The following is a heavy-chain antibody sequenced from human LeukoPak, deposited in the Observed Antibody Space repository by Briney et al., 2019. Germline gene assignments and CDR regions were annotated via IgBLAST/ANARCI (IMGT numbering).Heavy chain of an antibody. CDR2: IKQDGSEK. CDR1: GFTFSSYW. Sequence: GGSLRLSCAASGFTFSSYWMSWVRQAPGKVLEWVANIKQDGSEKYYVDSVKGRFTISRDNAKNSLYLQMNSLRAEDTAVYYCARDLYGDYPDYWGQGTLVTVSS. V-gene: IGHV3-7*01. CDR3: ARDLYGDYPDY. J-gene: IGHJ4*02. D-gene: IGHD4-17*01.